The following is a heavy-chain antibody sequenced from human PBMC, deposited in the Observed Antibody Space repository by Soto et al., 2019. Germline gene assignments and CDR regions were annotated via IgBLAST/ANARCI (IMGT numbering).Heavy chain of an antibody. V-gene: IGHV5-51*01. CDR2: IYPGDSDT. J-gene: IGHJ5*02. CDR3: ARSLYDFWSGYTFPNWFDP. Sequence: PGESLKISCKGSGYSFTSYWIGWVRQMPGKGLEWMGIIYPGDSDTRYSPSFQGQVTISADKSISTAYLQWSSLKASDTAMYYCARSLYDFWSGYTFPNWFDPWGQGTLVTVSS. D-gene: IGHD3-3*01. CDR1: GYSFTSYW.